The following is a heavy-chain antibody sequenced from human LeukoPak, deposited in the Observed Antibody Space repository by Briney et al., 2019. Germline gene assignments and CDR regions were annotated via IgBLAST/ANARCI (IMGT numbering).Heavy chain of an antibody. Sequence: SVKVSCKVSGYTLTELSMHWVRQAPGQGLEWMGGIIPIFGTANYAQKFQGRVTITADESTSTAYMELSSLRSEDTAVYYCARESGYSYYFDYWGQGTLVTVSS. D-gene: IGHD5-18*01. J-gene: IGHJ4*02. CDR2: IIPIFGTA. CDR1: GYTLTELS. V-gene: IGHV1-69*13. CDR3: ARESGYSYYFDY.